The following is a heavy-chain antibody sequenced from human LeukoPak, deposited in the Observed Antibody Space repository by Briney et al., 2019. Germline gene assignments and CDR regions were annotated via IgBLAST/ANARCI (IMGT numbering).Heavy chain of an antibody. CDR3: ARGHYSNYFDY. CDR1: GGSFSGYY. CDR2: INHSGST. V-gene: IGHV4-34*01. D-gene: IGHD2-15*01. J-gene: IGHJ4*02. Sequence: SETLSLTCAVYGGSFSGYYWSWIRQPPGKGLEWIGEINHSGSTNYNPSLKSRVTISVDTSKNQFSLKLSSVTAADTAVYYCARGHYSNYFDYWGQGTLVTASS.